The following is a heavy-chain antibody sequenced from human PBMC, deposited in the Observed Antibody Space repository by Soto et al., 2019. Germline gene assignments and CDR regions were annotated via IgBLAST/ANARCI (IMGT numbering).Heavy chain of an antibody. Sequence: GSLRLSCAASGLTVSNNYMSWVRQAPGKGLEWVSVIYNDGKTYYADSVKGRFTISRDTSKNTLHLQMDSLRDEDTAVYYRLRPLPSGQNYGMDVWGQGTTVTVSS. CDR2: IYNDGKT. J-gene: IGHJ6*02. V-gene: IGHV3-53*01. CDR3: LRPLPSGQNYGMDV. CDR1: GLTVSNNY. D-gene: IGHD3-10*01.